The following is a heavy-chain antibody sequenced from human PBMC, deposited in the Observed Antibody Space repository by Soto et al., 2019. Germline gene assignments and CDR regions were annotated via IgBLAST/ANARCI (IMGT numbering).Heavy chain of an antibody. CDR1: GVSFGDYY. D-gene: IGHD3-9*01. V-gene: IGHV3-11*01. J-gene: IGHJ6*02. CDR2: ISSSGSNI. CDR3: ARDGLGYYDILSGSTYATDV. Sequence: GGSLKLSCAASGVSFGDYYMCCILQSPGKGLEWVSYISSSGSNIYYADSVKGRFTISRDNAKNSLYLQMNSLRAEDTAVHYCARDGLGYYDILSGSTYATDVSGQAPTLTLS.